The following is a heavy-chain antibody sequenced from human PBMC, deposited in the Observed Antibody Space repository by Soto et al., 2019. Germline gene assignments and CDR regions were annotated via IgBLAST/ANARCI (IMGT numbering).Heavy chain of an antibody. CDR1: GLTFSSYW. J-gene: IGHJ6*02. CDR2: IKQDGSEK. CDR3: ARDWGYCSGGSCYSIRLYYYYYYGMDV. D-gene: IGHD2-15*01. Sequence: GGSLRLSCAASGLTFSSYWMSWVRQAPGKGPEWVANIKQDGSEKYYVDSVKGRFTISRDNAKNSLYLQMNSLRAEDTAVYYCARDWGYCSGGSCYSIRLYYYYYYGMDVWGQGTTVTVSS. V-gene: IGHV3-7*01.